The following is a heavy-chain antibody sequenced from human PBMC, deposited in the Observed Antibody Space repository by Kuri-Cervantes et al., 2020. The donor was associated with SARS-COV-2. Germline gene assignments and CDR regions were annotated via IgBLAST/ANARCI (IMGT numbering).Heavy chain of an antibody. CDR2: MNPNSGNT. CDR3: ARRFYGSSWYNYYYYGMDV. Sequence: ASVKVSCKASGYTFASYEINWVRQATGQGLEWMGWMNPNSGNTGYAQKFQGRVTMTRNTSISTAYMELSSLRSEDTAVYYCARRFYGSSWYNYYYYGMDVWGQGTTVTVSS. V-gene: IGHV1-8*01. CDR1: GYTFASYE. D-gene: IGHD6-13*01. J-gene: IGHJ6*01.